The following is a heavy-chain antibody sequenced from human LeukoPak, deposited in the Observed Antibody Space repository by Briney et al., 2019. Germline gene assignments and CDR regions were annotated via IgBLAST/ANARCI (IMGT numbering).Heavy chain of an antibody. D-gene: IGHD3-3*01. J-gene: IGHJ4*02. Sequence: GGSLRLSCAASGFTFSSYWMSWVRQAPGKGLEWVANIKQDGSEKYYVDSVKGRLTISRDNAKNSLYLQMNSLRAEDTAVYYCARDFGDDDFWSGYPIFDYWGQGTLVTVSS. CDR3: ARDFGDDDFWSGYPIFDY. CDR1: GFTFSSYW. V-gene: IGHV3-7*01. CDR2: IKQDGSEK.